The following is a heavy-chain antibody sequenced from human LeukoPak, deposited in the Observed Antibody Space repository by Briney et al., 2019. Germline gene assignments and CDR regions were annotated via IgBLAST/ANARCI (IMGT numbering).Heavy chain of an antibody. Sequence: GASVKVSCKASGYTFTSYDINWVRQATGQGLEWMGWMNPNSGNTGYAQKFQGRVTMTRNTSISTAYMELSRLRSDDTAVYYCARVPHWSGWYLGYWGQGTLVTVSS. CDR1: GYTFTSYD. CDR3: ARVPHWSGWYLGY. V-gene: IGHV1-8*01. CDR2: MNPNSGNT. D-gene: IGHD6-19*01. J-gene: IGHJ4*02.